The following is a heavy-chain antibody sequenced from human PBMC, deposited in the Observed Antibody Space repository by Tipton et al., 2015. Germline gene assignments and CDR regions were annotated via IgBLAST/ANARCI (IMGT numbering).Heavy chain of an antibody. CDR3: AREGVRYFDY. CDR2: VYYSGRT. J-gene: IGHJ4*02. Sequence: LRLSCTVSGGSISSYNWSWIRQPPGKGLEWIGYVYYSGRTNYNPSLKSRVTMSVGTSKNQFSLKLSSVTASDTAVYYCAREGVRYFDYWGQGKLVPVPS. CDR1: GGSISSYN. V-gene: IGHV4-59*01. D-gene: IGHD1-1*01.